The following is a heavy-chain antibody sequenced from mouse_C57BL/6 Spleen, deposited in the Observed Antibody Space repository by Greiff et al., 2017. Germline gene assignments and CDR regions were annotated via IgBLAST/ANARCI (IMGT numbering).Heavy chain of an antibody. CDR3: TRIYYNSSTYFDY. Sequence: EVMLVASGAGLVKPGGSLKLSCAASGFTFSSYAMSWVRQTPEKRLEWVAYISSGGDYIDYADTVTGRCTISRENARNTLYLQMSSLKSEDTAMYYCTRIYYNSSTYFDYWGQGTTLTVSS. D-gene: IGHD1-1*01. V-gene: IGHV5-9-1*02. CDR2: ISSGGDYI. J-gene: IGHJ2*01. CDR1: GFTFSSYA.